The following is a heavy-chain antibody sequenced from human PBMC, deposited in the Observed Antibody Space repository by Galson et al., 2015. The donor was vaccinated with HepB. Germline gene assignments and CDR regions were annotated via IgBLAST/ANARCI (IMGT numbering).Heavy chain of an antibody. Sequence: PALVKPTQTLTLTCTFSGFSLTTDGVGVGWIRQPPGKALEWLAMIYWDDDKRYSPSLKSVVTITRDTSKNQVVLTMTNMDPVDTATYYCAHSTYSYDGGRYYYPDYWGQGTLVTVSS. D-gene: IGHD3-22*01. CDR1: GFSLTTDGVG. CDR2: IYWDDDK. V-gene: IGHV2-5*02. CDR3: AHSTYSYDGGRYYYPDY. J-gene: IGHJ4*02.